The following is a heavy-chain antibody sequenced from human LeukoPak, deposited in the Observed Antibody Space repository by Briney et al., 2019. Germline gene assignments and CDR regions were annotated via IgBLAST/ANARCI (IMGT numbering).Heavy chain of an antibody. J-gene: IGHJ5*02. CDR3: ARLPSS. CDR2: IYTDGST. V-gene: IGHV3-66*02. CDR1: GFTFSTAS. Sequence: GGSLRLSCAASGFTFSTASLHWVRQAPGKGLEWVSVIYTDGSTYYADSVKGRFTISRDNSENTLFLQMNSLKIEDTAVYYCARLPSSWGQGTLVTVSS. D-gene: IGHD2-2*01.